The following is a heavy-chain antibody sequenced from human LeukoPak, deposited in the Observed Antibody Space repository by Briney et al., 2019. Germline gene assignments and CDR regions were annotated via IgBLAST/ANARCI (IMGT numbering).Heavy chain of an antibody. CDR2: VNHTGGS. CDR1: GGSFSDYY. CDR3: ARDRPYSQWFDP. Sequence: SEALSLTCAVYGGSFSDYYWTWIRQPPGKGLEWIGEVNHTGGSNYTPSLKDRVNISVDTSKNQFSLKLSAVTAADTAVYYCARDRPYSQWFDPWGQGTLVIVSS. D-gene: IGHD2-15*01. J-gene: IGHJ5*02. V-gene: IGHV4-34*01.